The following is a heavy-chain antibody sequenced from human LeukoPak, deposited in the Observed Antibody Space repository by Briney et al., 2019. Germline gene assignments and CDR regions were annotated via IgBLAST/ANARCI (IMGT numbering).Heavy chain of an antibody. D-gene: IGHD3-10*01. V-gene: IGHV3-23*01. J-gene: IGHJ4*02. Sequence: GGSLRLSCAASGFTFSSYAMSWVRQAPGKGLEWVSAISGSGGSTYYADSVKGRFTISRDNSKNTLYLQMNSLRAEDTAVYYCAKARNYYYGSGRGYFDYWGQGALVTVSS. CDR2: ISGSGGST. CDR1: GFTFSSYA. CDR3: AKARNYYYGSGRGYFDY.